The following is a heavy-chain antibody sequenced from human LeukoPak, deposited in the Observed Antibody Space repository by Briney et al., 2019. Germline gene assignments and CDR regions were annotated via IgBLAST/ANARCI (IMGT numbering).Heavy chain of an antibody. D-gene: IGHD2-21*02. CDR2: MNPNSGNT. Sequence: ASVKVSCKASGYTFTSYDINWVRQATGQGLEWMGWMNPNSGNTGYAQKFQGRVTMTRNTSISTAYMELSSLTSEDTAVYYCARGHFGGYLYYFDYWGQGTLVTVSS. CDR1: GYTFTSYD. CDR3: ARGHFGGYLYYFDY. V-gene: IGHV1-8*01. J-gene: IGHJ4*02.